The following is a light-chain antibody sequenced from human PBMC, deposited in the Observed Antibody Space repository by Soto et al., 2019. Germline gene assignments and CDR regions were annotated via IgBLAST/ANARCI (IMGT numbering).Light chain of an antibody. CDR3: CSHAGSSTFGYV. CDR2: EGS. Sequence: QSALTQPASVSGSPGQSITISCTGTSSDVGSYNLVSWYQQHPGKAPKLMIYEGSKRPSGVSNRFSGSKSGNTASLTISGLQAEDEADYYCCSHAGSSTFGYVFGTGTKVTVL. V-gene: IGLV2-23*03. CDR1: SSDVGSYNL. J-gene: IGLJ1*01.